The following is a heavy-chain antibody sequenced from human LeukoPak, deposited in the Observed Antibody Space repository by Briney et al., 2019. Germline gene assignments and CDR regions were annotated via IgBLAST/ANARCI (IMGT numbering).Heavy chain of an antibody. J-gene: IGHJ4*02. Sequence: GGSLRLSCAASGFIFTNYAMSWVRQAPGKALQWVSDINGDGDSTFYTDSVKGRFTISRDKSKNALYLHMSSLRADDTATYSCGKKSGRSPGDFFDYWGQGTLVTVSS. D-gene: IGHD3-10*01. CDR3: GKKSGRSPGDFFDY. CDR2: INGDGDST. V-gene: IGHV3-23*01. CDR1: GFIFTNYA.